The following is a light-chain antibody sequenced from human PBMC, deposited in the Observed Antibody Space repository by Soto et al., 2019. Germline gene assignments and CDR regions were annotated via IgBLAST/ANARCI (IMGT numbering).Light chain of an antibody. CDR1: QSVSSY. CDR2: DAS. Sequence: EIVLTQSPATLSLSPGERATLSCRASQSVSSYLAWYQQKPGQAPGLLIYDASNRATGIPARFSGSGSGTDFTLTISRLAPEDFGLYYCQQYGGSCPWTLGQRTKVHIK. V-gene: IGKV3-11*01. J-gene: IGKJ2*01. CDR3: QQYGGSCPWT.